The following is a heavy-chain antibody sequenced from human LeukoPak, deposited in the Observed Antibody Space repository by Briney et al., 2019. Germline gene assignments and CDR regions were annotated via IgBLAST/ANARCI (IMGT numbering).Heavy chain of an antibody. D-gene: IGHD6-13*01. CDR3: ARGAVRQQLTFGYFDY. Sequence: GGSLRLSCAASGFTFSSYWMSWVRQAPGKGLKWVANIKQDGSEKYYVDSVKGRFTISRDNAKNSLYLQMNSLRAEDTAVYYCARGAVRQQLTFGYFDYWGQGTLVTVSS. CDR2: IKQDGSEK. J-gene: IGHJ4*02. V-gene: IGHV3-7*01. CDR1: GFTFSSYW.